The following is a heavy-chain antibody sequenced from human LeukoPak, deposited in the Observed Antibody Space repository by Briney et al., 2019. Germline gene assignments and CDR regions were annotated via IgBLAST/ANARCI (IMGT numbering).Heavy chain of an antibody. CDR1: GGSISSGSYY. CDR3: ARYSSSWYDPLDY. Sequence: SETLSLTCTVSGGSISSGSYYWSWIRQPAGKGLEWIGRIYTSGSTNYNPSLKSRVTISVDTSKNQFSLKLSSVTAADTAVYYCARYSSSWYDPLDYWGQGTLVTVSS. J-gene: IGHJ4*02. CDR2: IYTSGST. D-gene: IGHD6-13*01. V-gene: IGHV4-61*02.